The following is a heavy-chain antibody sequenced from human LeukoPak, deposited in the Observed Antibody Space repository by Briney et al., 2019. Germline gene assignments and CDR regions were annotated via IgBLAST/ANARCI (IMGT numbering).Heavy chain of an antibody. CDR1: GFTFSTYA. V-gene: IGHV3-23*01. CDR2: ISPIGSRT. D-gene: IGHD1-14*01. Sequence: GGSLRLSCAASGFTFSTYAMNWVRQAPGKGLEWVSAISPIGSRTYFADSVKGRFTISRDNSKNTLYLQMNSLRAGDTAIYYGAKASTVLKPIDSWGQGTLVTVSS. J-gene: IGHJ4*02. CDR3: AKASTVLKPIDS.